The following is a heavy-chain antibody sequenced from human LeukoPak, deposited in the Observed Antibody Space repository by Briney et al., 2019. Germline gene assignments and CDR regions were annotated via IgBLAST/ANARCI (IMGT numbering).Heavy chain of an antibody. J-gene: IGHJ4*02. CDR2: AYYRSKWYI. Sequence: SQSLSLTCAISGDSVSGSPAVWNWIRQSPSRGLVWLGRAYYRSKWYIDYAVSVKGRITITPDTSKNQFSLQLNSVTPEDTAVYYCARGAVRGGTNFDYWGQGTLVTVSS. CDR3: ARGAVRGGTNFDY. D-gene: IGHD3-10*01. CDR1: GDSVSGSPAV. V-gene: IGHV6-1*01.